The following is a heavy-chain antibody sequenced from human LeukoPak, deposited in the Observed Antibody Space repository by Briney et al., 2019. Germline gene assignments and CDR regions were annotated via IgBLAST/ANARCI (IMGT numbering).Heavy chain of an antibody. D-gene: IGHD4/OR15-4a*01. CDR3: AKDLNYGDGRWEFDP. CDR2: ILADGYTT. Sequence: SGGSLRLSCAASGFSLTSFAMAWVRQSPGKRLEWVSGILADGYTTYYADSVKGRFTISRDISKNTMYLQRNSLTADDTATYFCAKDLNYGDGRWEFDPWGQGTLVTVA. J-gene: IGHJ5*02. CDR1: GFSLTSFA. V-gene: IGHV3-23*01.